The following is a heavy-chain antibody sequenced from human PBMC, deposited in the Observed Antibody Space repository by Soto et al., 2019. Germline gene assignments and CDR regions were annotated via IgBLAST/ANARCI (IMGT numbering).Heavy chain of an antibody. D-gene: IGHD2-2*02. Sequence: SQTLSLTCAISGDSVSSNSVAWNWIRQSPSRGLEWLGRTYYRSKWYNDYAVSVKSRITINPDTSKNQFSLQLKSVTPEDTAVYYCAREEVVVEPAAIPRYYYYGMDVWGQGTTGTVSS. CDR1: GDSVSSNSVA. CDR3: AREEVVVEPAAIPRYYYYGMDV. J-gene: IGHJ6*02. V-gene: IGHV6-1*01. CDR2: TYYRSKWYN.